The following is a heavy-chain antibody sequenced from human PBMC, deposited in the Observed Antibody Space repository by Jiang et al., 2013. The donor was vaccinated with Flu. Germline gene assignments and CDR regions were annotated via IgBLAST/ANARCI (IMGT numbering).Heavy chain of an antibody. CDR3: AKDMTVYCGGDCQLFDY. D-gene: IGHD2-21*01. J-gene: IGHJ4*02. V-gene: IGHV3-30*18. CDR2: ISYDGSNK. Sequence: MHWVRPGSRQGAGVVAVISYDGSNKYYADSVRGRFTISRDNSKNTVFLQMNGLRPEDSAVYYCAKDMTVYCGGDCQLFDYWGQGILVTVSS.